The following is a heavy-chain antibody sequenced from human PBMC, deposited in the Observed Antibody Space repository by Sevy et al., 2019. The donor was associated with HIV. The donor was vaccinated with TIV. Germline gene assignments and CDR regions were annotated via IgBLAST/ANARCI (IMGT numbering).Heavy chain of an antibody. CDR1: GFTFSANW. V-gene: IGHV3-7*01. CDR3: AHETFGRFES. D-gene: IGHD3-16*01. J-gene: IGHJ4*02. Sequence: GESLKISCAASGFTFSANWMNWVRQAPGKGLEWVANIKEDGSDKHYVDSVEGRFTISRDNAKNLLFLQMNSLRVEDTAVYYCAHETFGRFESWGQGTLVTVSS. CDR2: IKEDGSDK.